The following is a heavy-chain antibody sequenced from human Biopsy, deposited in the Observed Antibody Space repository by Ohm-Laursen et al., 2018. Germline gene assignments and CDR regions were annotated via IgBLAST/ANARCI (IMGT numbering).Heavy chain of an antibody. CDR2: IWYDGSRQ. CDR1: GFTFSSYG. J-gene: IGHJ6*02. CDR3: ARDGAAGYGLDV. D-gene: IGHD6-25*01. Sequence: SLRLSCSASGFTFSSYGMHRVRQAPGKGLEWVAVIWYDGSRQYYADSVKGRFTISRDNSKNTLYLQMNSLRAEDTAVYYCARDGAAGYGLDVWGQGTTVTVSS. V-gene: IGHV3-33*01.